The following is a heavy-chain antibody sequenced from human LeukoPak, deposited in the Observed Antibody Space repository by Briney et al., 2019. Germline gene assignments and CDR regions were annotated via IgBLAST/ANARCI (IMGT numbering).Heavy chain of an antibody. Sequence: GGSLRLSCAASGFTFSRYWMHWVRQAPGKGLVWVSCIKSDGSSTSIADSAKGRFTISRDNAKNTVYLQMNSLRAEDTAVYYCVRNNRSYNFDYWGQGTLVTVSS. CDR3: VRNNRSYNFDY. J-gene: IGHJ4*02. CDR2: IKSDGSST. D-gene: IGHD1-26*01. CDR1: GFTFSRYW. V-gene: IGHV3-74*01.